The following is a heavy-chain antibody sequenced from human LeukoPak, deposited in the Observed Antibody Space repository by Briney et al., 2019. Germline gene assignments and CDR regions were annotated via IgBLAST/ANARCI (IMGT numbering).Heavy chain of an antibody. V-gene: IGHV4-30-4*08. Sequence: SQTLSLTCTVSGGSISSGDYYWRWIRQPPGKGLEWIGYIYYSGSTYYNPSLKSRVTISVDTSKNQFSLKLSSVTAADTAVYYCARADYGGNSVSDPWGQGTLVTVSS. J-gene: IGHJ5*02. CDR2: IYYSGST. CDR3: ARADYGGNSVSDP. D-gene: IGHD4-23*01. CDR1: GGSISSGDYY.